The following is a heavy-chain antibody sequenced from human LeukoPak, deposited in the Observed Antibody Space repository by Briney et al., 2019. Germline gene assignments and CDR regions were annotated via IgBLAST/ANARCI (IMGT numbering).Heavy chain of an antibody. V-gene: IGHV1-2*04. CDR1: GYTFTGYY. CDR2: INPNSGGT. CDR3: ARDLLAVAGTGPYGMDV. D-gene: IGHD6-19*01. J-gene: IGHJ6*02. Sequence: ASVKVSCKASGYTFTGYYMHRVRQAPGQGPEWMGWINPNSGGTNYAQKFQGWVTMTRDTSISTAYMELSRLRSDDTAVYYCARDLLAVAGTGPYGMDVWGQGTTVTVSS.